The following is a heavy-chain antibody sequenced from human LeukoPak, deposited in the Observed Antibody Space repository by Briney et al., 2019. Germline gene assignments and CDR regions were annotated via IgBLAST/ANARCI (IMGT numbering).Heavy chain of an antibody. V-gene: IGHV3-33*01. D-gene: IGHD4-23*01. J-gene: IGHJ4*02. CDR2: IWYDGSNK. CDR1: GFTFSSYG. Sequence: PGGSLRLSCAASGFTFSSYGMHWVRQAPGKGLEWVAVIWYDGSNKYYADSVKGRFTISRDNSKNTLYLQMNNLRAEDTAVYYCARFDYGGNLGFDYWGQGTLVTVSS. CDR3: ARFDYGGNLGFDY.